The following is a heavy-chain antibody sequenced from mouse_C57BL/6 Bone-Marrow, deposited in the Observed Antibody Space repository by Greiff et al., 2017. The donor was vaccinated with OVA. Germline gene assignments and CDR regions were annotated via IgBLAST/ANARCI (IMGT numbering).Heavy chain of an antibody. CDR2: IDPENGDT. CDR3: TTDYYGSSYYFDY. CDR1: GFNIKDDY. D-gene: IGHD1-1*01. J-gene: IGHJ2*01. V-gene: IGHV14-4*01. Sequence: VHVKQSGAELVRPGASVKLSCTASGFNIKDDYMHWVKQRPEQGLEWIGWIDPENGDTEYASKFQGKATITADTYSNTAYLQLSSLTSEDTAVYYCTTDYYGSSYYFDYWGQGTTLTVSS.